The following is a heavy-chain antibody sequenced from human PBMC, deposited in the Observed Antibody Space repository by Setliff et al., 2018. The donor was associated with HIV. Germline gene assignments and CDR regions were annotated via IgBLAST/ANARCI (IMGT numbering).Heavy chain of an antibody. CDR3: ASSRPPDDSSGYLDH. Sequence: GGSLRLSCAASGFRFDNYGMNWVRQAPGKGLEWVSGINWNGVSTAYADSVKGRFTISRDNAKNSLYLQMNSLRVEDTAIYYCASSRPPDDSSGYLDHWGQGTLVTVSS. D-gene: IGHD3-22*01. J-gene: IGHJ4*01. V-gene: IGHV3-20*04. CDR2: INWNGVST. CDR1: GFRFDNYG.